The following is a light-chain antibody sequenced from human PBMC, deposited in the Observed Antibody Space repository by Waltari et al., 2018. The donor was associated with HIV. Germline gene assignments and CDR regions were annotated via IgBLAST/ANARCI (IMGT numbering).Light chain of an antibody. CDR3: GTWDSSLSAGV. J-gene: IGLJ2*01. V-gene: IGLV1-51*01. Sequence: QSVLTQPPSVSAAPGQKVTLSCPGSSSNIGNTYVSCYQQLPGTAPKLLIYDNNKRPSGIPDRFSGSKSGTSATLGITGLQTGDEADYYCGTWDSSLSAGVFGGGTKLTVL. CDR1: SSNIGNTY. CDR2: DNN.